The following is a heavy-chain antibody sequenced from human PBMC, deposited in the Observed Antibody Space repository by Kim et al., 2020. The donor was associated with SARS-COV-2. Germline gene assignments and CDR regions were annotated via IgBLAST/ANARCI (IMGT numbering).Heavy chain of an antibody. J-gene: IGHJ6*02. CDR1: GGSISSSTYD. V-gene: IGHV4-39*01. CDR3: ARRGRSGFGMDV. Sequence: SETLSLTCTVSGGSISSSTYDWNWIRQPPGKGLEWIGSIYDSGSTFYNPSVESRVIMSVDTSKNQFSLKLSFVTAADTAVYYCARRGRSGFGMDVWGQGTTVTVSS. CDR2: IYDSGST. D-gene: IGHD3-16*01.